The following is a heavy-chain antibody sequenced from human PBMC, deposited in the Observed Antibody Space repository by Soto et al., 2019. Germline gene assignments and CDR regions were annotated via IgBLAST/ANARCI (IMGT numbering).Heavy chain of an antibody. Sequence: GGSLRLSCAASGFTFSSYAMHWVRQAPGKGLEWVAVISYDGSNKYYADSVKGRFTISRDNSKNTLYLQMNSLRAEDTAVYYCARFTKGTMTFDYWGQGTLLTVSS. J-gene: IGHJ4*02. V-gene: IGHV3-30-3*01. CDR2: ISYDGSNK. CDR1: GFTFSSYA. D-gene: IGHD1-7*01. CDR3: ARFTKGTMTFDY.